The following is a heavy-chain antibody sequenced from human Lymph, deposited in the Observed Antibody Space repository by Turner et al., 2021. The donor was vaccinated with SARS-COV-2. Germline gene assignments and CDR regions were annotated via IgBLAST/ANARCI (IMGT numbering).Heavy chain of an antibody. D-gene: IGHD3-3*01. V-gene: IGHV1-2*02. CDR3: ARDVERYNDFWSGYSGGYGLDV. CDR1: GYTFTGYY. Sequence: QVQLVQSGAEVKKPGASVEVSCKASGYTFTGYYMHWVRQAPGQGLEWMGWINPNSGGTKYAQKFQGRVTMTRDTSISTAYMELSRLRSDDTAVYYCARDVERYNDFWSGYSGGYGLDVWGQGTTVTVSS. CDR2: INPNSGGT. J-gene: IGHJ6*02.